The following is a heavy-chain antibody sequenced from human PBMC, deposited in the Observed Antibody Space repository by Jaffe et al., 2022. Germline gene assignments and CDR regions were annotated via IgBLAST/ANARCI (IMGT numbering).Heavy chain of an antibody. CDR2: ISWNSGSI. Sequence: EVQLVESGGGLVQPGRSLRLSCAASGFTFDDYAMHWVRQAPGKGLEWVSGISWNSGSIGYADSVKGRFTISRDNAKNSLYLQMNSLRAEDTALYYCAKDISGWYGVGYWYFDLWGRGTLVTVSS. CDR3: AKDISGWYGVGYWYFDL. J-gene: IGHJ2*01. CDR1: GFTFDDYA. V-gene: IGHV3-9*01. D-gene: IGHD6-19*01.